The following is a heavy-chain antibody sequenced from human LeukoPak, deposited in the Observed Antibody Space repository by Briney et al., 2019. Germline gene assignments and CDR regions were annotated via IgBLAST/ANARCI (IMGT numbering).Heavy chain of an antibody. J-gene: IGHJ5*02. CDR3: ARQGGVAGVNWFDP. D-gene: IGHD3-16*01. V-gene: IGHV4-59*01. Sequence: SETLSLTCTVSGGSISSYYWSWLRQPPGKGLEWIGYIYYSGSPNYNPSLKSRVTISVDTSKNQFSLKLSSVTAADTAVYYCARQGGVAGVNWFDPWGQGTLVTVSS. CDR1: GGSISSYY. CDR2: IYYSGSP.